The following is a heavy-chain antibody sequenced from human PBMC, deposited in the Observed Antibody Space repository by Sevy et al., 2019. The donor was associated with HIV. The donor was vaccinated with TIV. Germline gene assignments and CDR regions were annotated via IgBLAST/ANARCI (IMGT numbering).Heavy chain of an antibody. D-gene: IGHD4-17*01. J-gene: IGHJ6*02. CDR1: GFTFSSYS. V-gene: IGHV3-21*01. Sequence: GGSLRLSCAASGFTFSSYSMNWVRQAPGKGLEWVSSISSSSSYIYYADSVKGRFTISRDNAKNSLYLQMNSLRAEDTAVYYCARDALTTGDYYYYGMDVWGQRTTVTVSS. CDR3: ARDALTTGDYYYYGMDV. CDR2: ISSSSSYI.